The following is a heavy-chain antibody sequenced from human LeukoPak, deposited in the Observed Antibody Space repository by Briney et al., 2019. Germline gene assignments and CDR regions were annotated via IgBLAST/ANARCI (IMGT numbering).Heavy chain of an antibody. CDR2: IYNSGST. CDR1: GDPFGYFY. V-gene: IGHV4-59*13. Sequence: WEPLSLPCTVSGDPFGYFYGSGSGHPPGKGREGIGYIYNSGSTSYNPSLKSRVTISLDTSQNQFSLKLSSLTAADTAVYYCARGVVAAAGRTFDFWGQGTLVTVSS. CDR3: ARGVVAAAGRTFDF. J-gene: IGHJ4*02. D-gene: IGHD6-13*01.